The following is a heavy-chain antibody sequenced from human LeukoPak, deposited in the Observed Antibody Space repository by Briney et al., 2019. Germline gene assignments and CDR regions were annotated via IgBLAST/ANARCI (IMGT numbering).Heavy chain of an antibody. J-gene: IGHJ5*02. CDR2: INPNSGGT. CDR1: GYTFTGYY. V-gene: IGHV1-2*02. Sequence: GASVKVSCKASGYTFTGYYMHWVRQAPGQGLEWMGWINPNSGGTNYAQKFQGRVTMTRDTSISIAYMELSRLRSDDTAVYYCARDGPLLGYCSSTSCWYNWFDPWGQGTLVTVSS. CDR3: ARDGPLLGYCSSTSCWYNWFDP. D-gene: IGHD2-2*01.